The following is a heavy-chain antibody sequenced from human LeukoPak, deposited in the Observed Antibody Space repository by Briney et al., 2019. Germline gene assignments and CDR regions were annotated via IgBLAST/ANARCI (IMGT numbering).Heavy chain of an antibody. J-gene: IGHJ4*02. CDR2: ISSSSSYI. V-gene: IGHV3-21*01. D-gene: IGHD3-10*01. Sequence: GRPLRLSCAASGFTFSAYAMHWVRQAPGKGLEWVSSISSSSSYIYYADSVKGRFTISRDNAKNSLYLQMNSLRAEDTAVYYCASGVLLWFGEEYWGQGTLVAVSS. CDR1: GFTFSAYA. CDR3: ASGVLLWFGEEY.